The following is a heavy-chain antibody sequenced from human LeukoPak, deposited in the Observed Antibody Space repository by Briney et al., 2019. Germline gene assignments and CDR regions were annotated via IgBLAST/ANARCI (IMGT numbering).Heavy chain of an antibody. CDR2: ISSSSSTI. CDR3: AILRITMVRAVITKLDY. CDR1: GLTFSSYS. V-gene: IGHV3-48*01. D-gene: IGHD3-10*01. J-gene: IGHJ4*02. Sequence: PGGSLRLSCAASGLTFSSYSMNWVRQAPGKGLEWVSYISSSSSTIYYADSVKGRFTISRDNAKNSLYLQMNSLRAEDTAVYYCAILRITMVRAVITKLDYWGQGTLVTVSS.